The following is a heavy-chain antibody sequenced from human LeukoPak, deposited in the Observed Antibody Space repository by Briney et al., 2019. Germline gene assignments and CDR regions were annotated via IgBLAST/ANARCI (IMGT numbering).Heavy chain of an antibody. V-gene: IGHV4-4*07. J-gene: IGHJ4*02. CDR2: IYPSGNN. CDR3: ARGAYYFDY. Sequence: PSETPSLTCSVSGGSISSYYWSWIRQPAGKGLEWIGHIYPSGNNNYNPSLKSRVTMSVDTSKSQFSLMLTSVTAADTAVYFCARGAYYFDYWGQGTLVTVSS. CDR1: GGSISSYY.